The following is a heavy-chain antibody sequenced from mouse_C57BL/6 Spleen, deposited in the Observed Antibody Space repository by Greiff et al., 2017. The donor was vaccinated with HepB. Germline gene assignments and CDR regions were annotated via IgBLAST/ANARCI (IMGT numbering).Heavy chain of an antibody. CDR3: AWLFGGSSYEDFDY. J-gene: IGHJ2*01. D-gene: IGHD1-1*01. V-gene: IGHV1-39*01. CDR1: GYSFTDYN. Sequence: EVQLQQSGPELVKPGASVKISCKASGYSFTDYNMNWVKQSNGKSLEWIGVINPNYGTTSYNQKFKGKATLTVDQSSSTAYMQLNSLTSEDSAVYYCAWLFGGSSYEDFDYWGQGTTLTVSS. CDR2: INPNYGTT.